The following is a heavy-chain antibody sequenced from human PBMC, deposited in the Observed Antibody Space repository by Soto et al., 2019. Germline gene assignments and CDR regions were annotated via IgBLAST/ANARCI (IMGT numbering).Heavy chain of an antibody. CDR1: GGSISSGGYY. CDR3: TRGGDPYKTGH. Sequence: TLSLTCTVSGGSISSGGYYWSWIRQHPGKGLEWIGYIYYSGSTYYNPSLKSRVTISVDTSKNQFSLKLTSVNTADTAIYYCTRGGDPYKTGHWGQGTLVTVS. D-gene: IGHD2-21*01. J-gene: IGHJ4*02. V-gene: IGHV4-31*03. CDR2: IYYSGST.